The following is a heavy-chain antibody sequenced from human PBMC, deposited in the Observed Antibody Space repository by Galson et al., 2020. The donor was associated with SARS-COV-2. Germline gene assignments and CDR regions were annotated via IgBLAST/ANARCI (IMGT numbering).Heavy chain of an antibody. J-gene: IGHJ4*02. CDR3: ASRSGGWLQRQDYFDY. CDR2: IYYSGST. V-gene: IGHV4-39*07. Sequence: SETLSLTCTVSGGSISSSSYYWGWIRQPTGKGLEWIGSIYYSGSTYYNPSLKSRVTISVDTSKNQFSLKLSSVTAADTAVYYCASRSGGWLQRQDYFDYWGQGTLVTVSA. CDR1: GGSISSSSYY. D-gene: IGHD5-12*01.